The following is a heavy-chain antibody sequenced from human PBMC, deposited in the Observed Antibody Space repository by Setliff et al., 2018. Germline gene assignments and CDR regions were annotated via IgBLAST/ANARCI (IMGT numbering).Heavy chain of an antibody. CDR1: GGTFRNYG. D-gene: IGHD2-21*02. J-gene: IGHJ6*03. CDR2: TIPMFGSA. CDR3: AREEVIVMTVNNYYYYMDV. V-gene: IGHV1-69*05. Sequence: WASVKVSCKASGGTFRNYGISWVRQAPGQGLEWMGGTIPMFGSANYAQKFQGRVTIITDEFTSTAYMELNSLRPEDTAMYYCAREEVIVMTVNNYYYYMDVWGKGTTVTV.